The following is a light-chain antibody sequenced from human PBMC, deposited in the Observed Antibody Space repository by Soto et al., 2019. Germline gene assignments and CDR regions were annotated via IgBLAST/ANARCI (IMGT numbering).Light chain of an antibody. V-gene: IGLV2-14*01. CDR1: SSDVGGYNY. CDR2: DVS. J-gene: IGLJ2*01. Sequence: QSALTQPASVSGSPGQSITISCTGTSSDVGGYNYVSWYQQHPGKAPKLMIYDVSNRPSGVSNRFSGSKSGNTASLTISGLQAEDAADYYCSSYTSSSTLFFGGGTKLTVL. CDR3: SSYTSSSTLF.